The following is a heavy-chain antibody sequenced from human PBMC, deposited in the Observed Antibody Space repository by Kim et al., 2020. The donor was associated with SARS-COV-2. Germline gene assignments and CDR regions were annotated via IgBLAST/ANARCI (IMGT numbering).Heavy chain of an antibody. J-gene: IGHJ5*02. CDR2: IYYSGST. D-gene: IGHD7-27*01. V-gene: IGHV4-39*07. CDR1: GGSISSSSYY. CDR3: ARVGYDYCGNWEWFDP. Sequence: SETLSLTCTVSGGSISSSSYYWGWIRQPPGKGLEWIGSIYYSGSTYYNPSLKSRVTISVDTSENQFSLKLSSVTAADTAVYYCARVGYDYCGNWEWFDPWGQGTLVTVSS.